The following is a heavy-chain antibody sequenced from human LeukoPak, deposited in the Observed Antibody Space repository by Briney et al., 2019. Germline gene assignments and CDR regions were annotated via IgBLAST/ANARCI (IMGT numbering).Heavy chain of an antibody. CDR1: GYTFTNYG. J-gene: IGHJ4*02. V-gene: IGHV1-18*01. CDR2: ISAYSGNT. Sequence: ASVKVSCKASGYTFTNYGIFWVRQAPGQELEWMGWISAYSGNTNYAQKLQGRVTMTTETSTSTAYMELESLRSDDTAVYYCAISQGSYYDTSGYLGGDYWGQGTLVTVSS. D-gene: IGHD3-22*01. CDR3: AISQGSYYDTSGYLGGDY.